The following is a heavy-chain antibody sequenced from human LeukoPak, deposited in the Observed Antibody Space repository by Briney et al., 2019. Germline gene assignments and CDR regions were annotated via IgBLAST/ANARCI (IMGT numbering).Heavy chain of an antibody. Sequence: ASVKVSCKASGYIFTGSYIHWVRQAPGQGLEWMGWTNPNSGGTNRAQKFQGRVTLTGDTSTNTAYMELIRLNSNDTAVYYCARALSSLRLYCFDSWGQATLVTVSS. V-gene: IGHV1-2*02. D-gene: IGHD6-6*01. CDR2: TNPNSGGT. CDR3: ARALSSLRLYCFDS. J-gene: IGHJ4*02. CDR1: GYIFTGSY.